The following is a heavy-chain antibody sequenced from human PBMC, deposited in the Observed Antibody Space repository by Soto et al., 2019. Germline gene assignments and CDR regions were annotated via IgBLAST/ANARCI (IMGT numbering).Heavy chain of an antibody. D-gene: IGHD6-6*01. CDR2: ISGGGGST. J-gene: IGHJ4*02. V-gene: IGHV3-23*01. CDR1: GFTFSNHV. CDR3: AKGSDSGRPYYFDS. Sequence: EVQLLESGGGLVQPGGSLRLSCAASGFTFSNHVMSCVRQAPGKGLEWFSAISGGGGSTYYAASVKGRLTSARDDSKNTLYLQMNSLRAEDMAVYYCAKGSDSGRPYYFDSWGQGILVAVSS.